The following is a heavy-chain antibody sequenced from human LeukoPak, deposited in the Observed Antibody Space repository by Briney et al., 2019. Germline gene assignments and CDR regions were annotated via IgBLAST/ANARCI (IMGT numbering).Heavy chain of an antibody. CDR1: GFTFSSYW. CDR2: IKQDGSEK. D-gene: IGHD5-12*01. Sequence: GGSLRLSCAASGFTFSSYWMSWVRHAPGKGLEWVANIKQDGSEKYYVDSVKGRFTISRDNAKNSLYLQMNSLRAEDTAVYYCARDQGGYDYPPDYWGQGTLVTVSS. V-gene: IGHV3-7*04. CDR3: ARDQGGYDYPPDY. J-gene: IGHJ4*02.